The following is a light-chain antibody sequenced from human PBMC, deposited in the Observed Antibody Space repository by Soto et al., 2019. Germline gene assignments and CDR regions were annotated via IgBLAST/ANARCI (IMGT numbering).Light chain of an antibody. Sequence: DIQMTQSPSSLSASVGDRVTIICRASQSISTFLNWYQQKPGRAPKVLIYAASNLQSGVPSRFSGSGSGTDFTLTISSLQPEDFATYYCQQSYSIPWTFGQGTKVDIK. V-gene: IGKV1-39*01. CDR2: AAS. CDR1: QSISTF. CDR3: QQSYSIPWT. J-gene: IGKJ1*01.